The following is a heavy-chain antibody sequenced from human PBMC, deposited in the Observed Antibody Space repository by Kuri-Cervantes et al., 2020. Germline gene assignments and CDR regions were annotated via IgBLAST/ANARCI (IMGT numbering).Heavy chain of an antibody. D-gene: IGHD3-16*01. CDR3: ARDLSFGGPFDY. CDR2: IKQDGSEK. CDR1: GFTFSSYW. J-gene: IGHJ4*02. V-gene: IGHV3-7*01. Sequence: GGSLRLSCAASGFTFSSYWMSWVRQAPGKGLEWVANIKQDGSEKYYVDSVKGRFTISRDNSKNTLYLQMNSLRAEDTAVFYCARDLSFGGPFDYWGQGTLVTVSS.